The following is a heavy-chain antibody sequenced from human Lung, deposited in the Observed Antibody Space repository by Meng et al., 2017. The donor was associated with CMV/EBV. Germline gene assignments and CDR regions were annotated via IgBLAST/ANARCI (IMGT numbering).Heavy chain of an antibody. V-gene: IGHV4-4*02. Sequence: QVQLQGSAPGLVKPSGTLSLTFVVAGASISSSNWWSWVRQPPGKGLEWIGEIYHSGSTNYNPSLKSRVTISVDKSKNQFSLKLSSVTAADTAVYYCASFPPPGKQWLVTDYWGQGTLVTVSS. CDR3: ASFPPPGKQWLVTDY. CDR2: IYHSGST. CDR1: GASISSSNW. J-gene: IGHJ4*02. D-gene: IGHD6-19*01.